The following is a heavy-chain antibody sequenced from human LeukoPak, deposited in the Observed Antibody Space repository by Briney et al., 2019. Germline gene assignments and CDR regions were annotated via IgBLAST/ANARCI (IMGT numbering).Heavy chain of an antibody. D-gene: IGHD3-22*01. V-gene: IGHV3-13*01. J-gene: IGHJ6*02. Sequence: GGSLRLSCAASGFTFSSYAMTWVRQATGKGLEWVSAIGTAGDTYYPGSVKGRFTISRENAKNSLYLQMNSLRAGDTAVYYCARALGYYDSSWGYYYYGMDVWGQGTTVTVSS. CDR3: ARALGYYDSSWGYYYYGMDV. CDR1: GFTFSSYA. CDR2: IGTAGDT.